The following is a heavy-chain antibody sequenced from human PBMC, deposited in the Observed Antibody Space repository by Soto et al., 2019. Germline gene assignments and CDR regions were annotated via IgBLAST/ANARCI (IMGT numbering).Heavy chain of an antibody. CDR2: IYHSGST. CDR1: GGSISSGGYS. V-gene: IGHV4-30-2*01. J-gene: IGHJ4*02. Sequence: SETLSLTCAVSGGSISSGGYSWSWIRQPPGKRLEWVGYIYHSGSTYYNPSLKSRVTISVDRSKNQFSLKLSSVTVADTAVYYCARSASTVTTLDDWGQGTLVT. D-gene: IGHD1-1*01. CDR3: ARSASTVTTLDD.